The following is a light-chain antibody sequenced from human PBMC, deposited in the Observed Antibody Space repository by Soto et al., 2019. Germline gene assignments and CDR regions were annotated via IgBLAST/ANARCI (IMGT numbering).Light chain of an antibody. V-gene: IGKV1-5*01. CDR1: QSVSGW. J-gene: IGKJ1*01. Sequence: IQMTQSPSTLSASVGDTVTVTCRASQSVSGWLAWYQQKPGEAPKLLIYDASTLESGVPGRFSGSGVGTHFTLTISGLQPEDFATYHCQHYNSYSRAFGQGTKVDIK. CDR3: QHYNSYSRA. CDR2: DAS.